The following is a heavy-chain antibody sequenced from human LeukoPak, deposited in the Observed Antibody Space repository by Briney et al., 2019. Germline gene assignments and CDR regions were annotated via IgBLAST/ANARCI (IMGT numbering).Heavy chain of an antibody. D-gene: IGHD6-19*01. CDR3: ARYPYSGISGWQAFDY. Sequence: PSETLSLTCTVSGDSISSNSYYWGWIRQPPGKGLEWIGSFYYSGSTYYNPSLKSRVTISVDTSKNQFSLKVSSVTAADTAVYYCARYPYSGISGWQAFDYWGQGTLVTVSS. CDR1: GDSISSNSYY. J-gene: IGHJ4*02. V-gene: IGHV4-39*01. CDR2: FYYSGST.